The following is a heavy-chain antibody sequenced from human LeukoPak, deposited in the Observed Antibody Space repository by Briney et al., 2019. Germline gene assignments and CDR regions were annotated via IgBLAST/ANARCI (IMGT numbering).Heavy chain of an antibody. D-gene: IGHD1-26*01. Sequence: PGGSLRLSCAASGFTFSSYTMNWVRQAPGKGLEWVSYISSGNSNIYYADSVKGRFTISRDNSKNSLYLQMNSLRAEDTALYYCAKDSGSYVNYYMDVWGKGTTVTVSS. CDR2: ISSGNSNI. V-gene: IGHV3-48*04. CDR1: GFTFSSYT. CDR3: AKDSGSYVNYYMDV. J-gene: IGHJ6*03.